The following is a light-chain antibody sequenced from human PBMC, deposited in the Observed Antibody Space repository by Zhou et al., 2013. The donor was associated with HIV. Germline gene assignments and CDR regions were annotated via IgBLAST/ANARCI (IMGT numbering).Light chain of an antibody. CDR1: QSLLHSNGYNY. Sequence: DIVMTQSPLSLPVTPGEPASISCRSSQSLLHSNGYNYLDWYLQKPGQSPQLLIYMTSSRPSGVPDRFSGSGSGTDFTLTISSLQPEDFASYYCQQTYTSPFTFGPGTKVDLK. CDR2: MTS. CDR3: QQTYTSPFT. J-gene: IGKJ3*01. V-gene: IGKV2-28*01.